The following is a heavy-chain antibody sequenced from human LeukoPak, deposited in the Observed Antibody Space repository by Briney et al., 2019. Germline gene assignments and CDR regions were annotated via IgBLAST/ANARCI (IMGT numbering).Heavy chain of an antibody. CDR1: GFTFSSYS. V-gene: IGHV3-48*01. CDR2: ISSSSSTI. CDR3: AREDTFVVVVAALPAYYYYYYMDV. J-gene: IGHJ6*03. D-gene: IGHD2-15*01. Sequence: GGSLRLSCAASGFTFSSYSMNWVRQAPGKGLEWVSYISSSSSTIYYADSVKGRFTISRDNVKNSLYLQMNSLRAEDTAVYYCAREDTFVVVVAALPAYYYYYYMDVWGKGTTVTVSS.